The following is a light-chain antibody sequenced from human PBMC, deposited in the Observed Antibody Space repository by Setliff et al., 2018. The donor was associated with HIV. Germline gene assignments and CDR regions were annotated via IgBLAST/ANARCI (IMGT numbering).Light chain of an antibody. CDR3: SSYTSSTPLYV. V-gene: IGLV2-14*03. J-gene: IGLJ1*01. CDR2: DVS. Sequence: QSVLTQPASVSGSPGQSITISCTGNTSDVGSYNYVSWYQQHPGKAPKLMISDVSNRPSGVSNRFSGSTSGNTASLTISGLQAEDEADYYCSSYTSSTPLYVFGTGTKVTVL. CDR1: TSDVGSYNY.